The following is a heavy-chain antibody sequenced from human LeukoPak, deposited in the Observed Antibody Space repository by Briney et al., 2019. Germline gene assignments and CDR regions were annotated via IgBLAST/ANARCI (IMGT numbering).Heavy chain of an antibody. J-gene: IGHJ4*02. D-gene: IGHD3-10*01. V-gene: IGHV1-2*02. Sequence: ASVKVSCKASGCTFTGYYMHWVRQAPGQGLEWMGWINPNSGGTNYAQKFQGRVTMTRDTSISTAYMELSRLRSDDTAVYYCARGLWFGELPPDYWGQGTLVTVSS. CDR3: ARGLWFGELPPDY. CDR1: GCTFTGYY. CDR2: INPNSGGT.